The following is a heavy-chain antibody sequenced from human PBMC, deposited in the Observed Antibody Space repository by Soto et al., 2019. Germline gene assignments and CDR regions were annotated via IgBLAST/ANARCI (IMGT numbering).Heavy chain of an antibody. Sequence: SETLSLTCAVYGGSFSDYCWSWIRQPPGKGLEWIGEINYTGSTYYNPSLKSRLTISVDTSKNQFSLKLSSVTAADTAVYYCARLAYYDSSAYCRTFDYWGQGTLVTVSS. CDR3: ARLAYYDSSAYCRTFDY. CDR1: GGSFSDYC. CDR2: INYTGST. V-gene: IGHV4-34*01. J-gene: IGHJ4*02. D-gene: IGHD3-22*01.